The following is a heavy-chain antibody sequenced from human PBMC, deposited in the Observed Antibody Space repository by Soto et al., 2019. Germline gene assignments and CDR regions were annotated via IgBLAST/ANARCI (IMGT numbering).Heavy chain of an antibody. CDR1: GFTFSIYS. V-gene: IGHV3-48*01. J-gene: IGHJ4*02. CDR3: ARAGARPGGGSDY. D-gene: IGHD1-26*01. Sequence: EVQLVESGGALVQPGGSLRLSCAASGFTFSIYSMNWVRQAPGKGLEWISYISSSTTTIYYADSVRGRFTISRDSAKMDLQINSLRAEDTAVYYCARAGARPGGGSDYWGQGTLVTVSS. CDR2: ISSSTTTI.